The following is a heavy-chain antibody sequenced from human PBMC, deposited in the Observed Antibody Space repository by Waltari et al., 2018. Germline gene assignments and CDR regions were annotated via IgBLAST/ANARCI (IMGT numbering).Heavy chain of an antibody. CDR2: IDPSESYT. CDR1: GYSFTSYW. D-gene: IGHD3-10*01. CDR3: ARPYGLYGMDV. V-gene: IGHV5-10-1*01. Sequence: ESLRISCKGSGYSFTSYWISWVRQMPGKCLEWMGRIDPSESYTNYSPSFQSHGTISADKSISTAYLQWSSLKASDTAMYYCARPYGLYGMDVWGQGTTVTVSS. J-gene: IGHJ6*02.